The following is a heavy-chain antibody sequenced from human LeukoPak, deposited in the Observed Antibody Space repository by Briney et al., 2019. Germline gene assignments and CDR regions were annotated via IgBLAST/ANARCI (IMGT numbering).Heavy chain of an antibody. CDR1: GGSFSGYY. D-gene: IGHD6-19*01. CDR3: ARRPPYSSGWYNYYYYYMDV. CDR2: INHSGST. Sequence: SETLSLTCAVYGGSFSGYYWSWIRQPPGKGLEWIGEINHSGSTNYNPSLKSRVTISVDTSKNQFSLKLSSVTAADTAVYYCARRPPYSSGWYNYYYYYMDVWGKGTTVTISS. V-gene: IGHV4-34*01. J-gene: IGHJ6*03.